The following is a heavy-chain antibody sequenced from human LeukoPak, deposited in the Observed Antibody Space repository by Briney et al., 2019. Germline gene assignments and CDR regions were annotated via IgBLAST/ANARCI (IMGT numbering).Heavy chain of an antibody. CDR1: GFIVSSNY. CDR2: IKSDGTST. D-gene: IGHD1-26*01. CDR3: AKGGTYSFDY. J-gene: IGHJ4*02. V-gene: IGHV3-74*01. Sequence: GGSLRLSCAASGFIVSSNYMNWVRQAPGKGLVWVSRIKSDGTSTSYADSVKGRFTMSRDNAKNTLYLQMNSLRDEDTAVYYCAKGGTYSFDYWGQGTLLTVSS.